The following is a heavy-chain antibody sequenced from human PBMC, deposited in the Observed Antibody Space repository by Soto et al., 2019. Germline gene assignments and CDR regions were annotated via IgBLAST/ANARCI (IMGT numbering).Heavy chain of an antibody. D-gene: IGHD3-10*01. V-gene: IGHV4-31*03. Sequence: QLQLQESGPGLVKPSQTLSLTCSVSGDSISSVPYYWSWIRQHPGKGLEWIGHIYYRGTTYYNPSLKSRLTISIDTSKTQFSLSLSSVTAADTAVYYCARDRGGASLRGSGLDVWGQGTTVSVSS. CDR3: ARDRGGASLRGSGLDV. CDR1: GDSISSVPYY. J-gene: IGHJ6*02. CDR2: IYYRGTT.